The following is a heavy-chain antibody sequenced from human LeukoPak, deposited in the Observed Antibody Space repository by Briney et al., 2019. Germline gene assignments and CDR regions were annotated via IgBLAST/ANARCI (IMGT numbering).Heavy chain of an antibody. CDR2: IYTSGST. CDR1: GGSISSYY. CDR3: ARDAQYYDFWSGYRGGWFDP. Sequence: SETLSLTCTVSGGSISSYYWSWIRQPAGKGLEWIGRIYTSGSTNYNPSLKSRVTMSVDTSKNQFSLKLSSVTAADTAVYYCARDAQYYDFWSGYRGGWFDPWGQGTLVTVSS. D-gene: IGHD3-3*01. V-gene: IGHV4-4*07. J-gene: IGHJ5*02.